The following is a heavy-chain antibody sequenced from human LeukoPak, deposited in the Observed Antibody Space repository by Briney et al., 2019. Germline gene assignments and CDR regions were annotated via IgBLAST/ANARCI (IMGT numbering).Heavy chain of an antibody. CDR2: IRYDGSDK. CDR3: ARDPLTGSYGVNWLDP. J-gene: IGHJ5*02. Sequence: GGSLRLSCAASGFTFSSYGIHWVRQAPVKGLEWVAFIRYDGSDKYFADIVKGRFTISRDNSKNTVYLQMNSLRVEDTAIYYCARDPLTGSYGVNWLDPWGQGTLVTVS. D-gene: IGHD1-26*01. CDR1: GFTFSSYG. V-gene: IGHV3-30*02.